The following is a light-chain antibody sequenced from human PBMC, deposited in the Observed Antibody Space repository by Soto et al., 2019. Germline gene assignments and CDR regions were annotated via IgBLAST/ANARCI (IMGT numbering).Light chain of an antibody. Sequence: QPVLTQSPSASASLGASVKLTCTLSSGHSNYAIAWHQQQSEKGPRYLMKLNSDGSHRKGDGIPDRFSGSRSGAERYLSISSLQSEDEADYYCQTWGSGIVVFGGGTKLTVL. CDR1: SGHSNYA. CDR2: LNSDGSH. J-gene: IGLJ2*01. CDR3: QTWGSGIVV. V-gene: IGLV4-69*01.